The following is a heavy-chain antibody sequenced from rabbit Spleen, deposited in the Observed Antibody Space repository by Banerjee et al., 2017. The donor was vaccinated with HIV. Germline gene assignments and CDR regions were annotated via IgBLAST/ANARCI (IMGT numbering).Heavy chain of an antibody. J-gene: IGHJ4*01. Sequence: QQQLVESGGGLVKPGASLTLSCKASGLDFSVGDVMCWVRQAPGKGLEWIACINVATGRAVYANWASGRFTFSRTSSTTVTLQMTSLTAADTATYFCARGIDYAAYAGFGYVSIYYFNLWGPGTLVTVS. CDR2: INVATGRA. D-gene: IGHD4-2*01. V-gene: IGHV1S45*01. CDR1: GLDFSVGDV. CDR3: ARGIDYAAYAGFGYVSIYYFNL.